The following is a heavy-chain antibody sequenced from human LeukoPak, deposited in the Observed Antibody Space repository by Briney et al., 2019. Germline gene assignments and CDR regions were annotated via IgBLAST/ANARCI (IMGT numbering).Heavy chain of an antibody. CDR2: IYTSGST. V-gene: IGHV4-61*02. D-gene: IGHD5-18*01. Sequence: PSETLSLTCTVSGGSISSGSYYWSWIGQPAGKGLEWIGRIYTSGSTNYNPSLKSRVTISVDTSKNQFSLKLSSVTAADTAVYYCARDRSTAMVGWYYYYMDVWGKGTTVTVSS. CDR3: ARDRSTAMVGWYYYYMDV. J-gene: IGHJ6*03. CDR1: GGSISSGSYY.